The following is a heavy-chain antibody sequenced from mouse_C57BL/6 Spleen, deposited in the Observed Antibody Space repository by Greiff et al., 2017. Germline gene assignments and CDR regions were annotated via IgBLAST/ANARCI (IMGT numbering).Heavy chain of an antibody. J-gene: IGHJ4*01. CDR2: IDPSDSYT. CDR1: GYTFTSYW. V-gene: IGHV1-50*01. Sequence: QVQLQQPGAELVKPGASVKLSCKASGYTFTSYWMQWVKQRPGQGLEWIGEIDPSDSYTNSNQKFKGKATLTVDTSSSTAYMQLSSLTSEDSAVYYCARRTGTHAMDYWGQGTSVTVSS. D-gene: IGHD4-1*01. CDR3: ARRTGTHAMDY.